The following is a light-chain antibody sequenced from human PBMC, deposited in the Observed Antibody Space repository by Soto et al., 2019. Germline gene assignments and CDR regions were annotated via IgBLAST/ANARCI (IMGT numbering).Light chain of an antibody. V-gene: IGKV3-15*01. CDR3: QQYHNWPSWT. CDR1: QNIISN. CDR2: GAS. Sequence: EIVMTQSPATLSVFPGERATVSCRASQNIISNLAWYQQKPGQAPSLLIYGASTREKGVPASFSGSGSGTEFTLTISSLQSEDSAVYYCQQYHNWPSWTFGQGTKVEMK. J-gene: IGKJ1*01.